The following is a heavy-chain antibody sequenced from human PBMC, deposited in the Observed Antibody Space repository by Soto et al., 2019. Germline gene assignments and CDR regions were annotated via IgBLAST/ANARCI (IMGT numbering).Heavy chain of an antibody. CDR3: ARRDTSGFLRYFDN. V-gene: IGHV1-69*06. J-gene: IGHJ4*02. D-gene: IGHD3-3*01. CDR1: GGTFSSFINYP. CDR2: IVPNVGTV. Sequence: SVKVSCKSSGGTFSSFINYPINWVRQAPGQGLEWMGGIVPNVGTVNYAQKFRGKVTITADKSTGTAYMELSSLRSEDTALYYCARRDTSGFLRYFDNWGQGTQVTVS.